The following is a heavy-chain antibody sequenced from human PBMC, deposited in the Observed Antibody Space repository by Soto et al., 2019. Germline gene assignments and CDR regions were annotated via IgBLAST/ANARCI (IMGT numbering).Heavy chain of an antibody. CDR2: IYYSGSP. V-gene: IGHV4-59*08. D-gene: IGHD3-3*01. CDR3: ARRYDFWSGYLYYYYMDV. CDR1: GGSISSYY. Sequence: QVQLQESGPGLVKPSETLSLTCTVSGGSISSYYWSWIRQPPGKGLEWIGYIYYSGSPNYNPSLKSRVTISVDTSKNQFSLKLSSVTAADTAVYYCARRYDFWSGYLYYYYMDVWGKGTTVTVSS. J-gene: IGHJ6*03.